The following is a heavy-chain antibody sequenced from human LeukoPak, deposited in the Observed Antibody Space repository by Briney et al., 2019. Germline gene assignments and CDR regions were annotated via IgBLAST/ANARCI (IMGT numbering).Heavy chain of an antibody. V-gene: IGHV3-23*01. CDR1: GFTFSSYA. CDR3: AKGLWRDGYNPEYFQH. Sequence: GGSLRLSCAASGFTFSSYAMSWVRQAPGKGLEWVSAISGSGGSTYYADPVKGRFTISRDNSKNTLYLQMNSLRAEDTAVYYCAKGLWRDGYNPEYFQHWGQGTLVTVSS. D-gene: IGHD5-24*01. J-gene: IGHJ1*01. CDR2: ISGSGGST.